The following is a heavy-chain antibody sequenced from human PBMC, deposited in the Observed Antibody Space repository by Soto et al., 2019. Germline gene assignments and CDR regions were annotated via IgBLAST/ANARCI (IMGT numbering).Heavy chain of an antibody. J-gene: IGHJ6*02. D-gene: IGHD3-10*01. CDR2: INAGNGDT. Sequence: GASVKVSGKASGYTFTSYAMHWVRQAPGQRLEWMGWINAGNGDTKYSQKFQGRVTITRDTSASTAYMELSSLRSEDTAVYYCARDRYYYGSGRAMDVWGQGTTVTVSS. CDR3: ARDRYYYGSGRAMDV. V-gene: IGHV1-3*01. CDR1: GYTFTSYA.